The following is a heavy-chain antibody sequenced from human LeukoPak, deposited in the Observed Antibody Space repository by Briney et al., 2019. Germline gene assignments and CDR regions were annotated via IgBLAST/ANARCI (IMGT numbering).Heavy chain of an antibody. J-gene: IGHJ4*02. V-gene: IGHV4-34*01. CDR3: ASLSRRYSYGVYSLDY. Sequence: SETLSLTCAVYGGSFSGYYWSWIRQPPGKGLEWIGQIYHSGSTNYNPSLKSRVTISVDTSMNQFSLKLSSVAAADTAVYCCASLSRRYSYGVYSLDYWGQETLVTVSS. D-gene: IGHD5-18*01. CDR2: IYHSGST. CDR1: GGSFSGYY.